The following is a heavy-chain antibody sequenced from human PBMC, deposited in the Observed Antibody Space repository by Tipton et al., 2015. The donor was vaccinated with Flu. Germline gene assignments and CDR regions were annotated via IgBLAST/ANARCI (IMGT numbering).Heavy chain of an antibody. V-gene: IGHV4-39*07. CDR2: TFHSGNT. J-gene: IGHJ4*02. CDR3: AKVIPELVAGLDS. Sequence: VKPSETLSLTCGVSGDSIRSSNYYWGWIRQPPGKGLEWIGNTFHSGNTYLNPSLKSRVTISIDTSKNQFSLKLSSVTAADTAVYYCAKVIPELVAGLDSWGQGTLVTVSS. CDR1: GDSIRSSNYY. D-gene: IGHD6-19*01.